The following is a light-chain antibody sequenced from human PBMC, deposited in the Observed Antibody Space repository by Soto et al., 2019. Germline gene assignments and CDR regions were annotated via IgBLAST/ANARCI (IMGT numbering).Light chain of an antibody. V-gene: IGLV4-69*01. CDR1: SGHSSYA. J-gene: IGLJ3*02. CDR3: QTWGNGVGV. CDR2: VNSDGRH. Sequence: QPVLTQSPSASASLGASVKLTCTLNSGHSSYAIAWHQQQPEKGPRYLMKVNSDGRHKKGDGIPDRFSGSSSGAERYLIISSLQSDDEADYYCQTWGNGVGVFGGGTKLTVL.